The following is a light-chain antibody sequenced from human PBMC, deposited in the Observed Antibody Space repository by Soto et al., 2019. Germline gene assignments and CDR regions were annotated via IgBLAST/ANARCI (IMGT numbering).Light chain of an antibody. CDR2: DAS. Sequence: DIQMTQSPSTLSASVGDRVTITCRASQNINRRLAWYQQKPGKAPNLLIYDASSLESGVPARFRGGGSGTEFTLTISSLQSEDSAVYYCQQYHKWPPITFGQGTRLEIK. J-gene: IGKJ5*01. V-gene: IGKV1-5*01. CDR1: QNINRR. CDR3: QQYHKWPPIT.